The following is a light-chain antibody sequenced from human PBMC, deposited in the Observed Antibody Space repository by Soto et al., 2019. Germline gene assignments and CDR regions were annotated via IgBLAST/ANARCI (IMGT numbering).Light chain of an antibody. CDR3: SSHTNKDTLL. Sequence: QAVLTQPASVSGSPGQSITISCTGTSSDVGGYDHVSWYQQHPGKAPKLIIYDVTVRPSGLSRRFSGSKSDNTASLAVSGLQPEDEADYYCSSHTNKDTLLFGGGTKVTVL. CDR2: DVT. CDR1: SSDVGGYDH. J-gene: IGLJ3*02. V-gene: IGLV2-14*03.